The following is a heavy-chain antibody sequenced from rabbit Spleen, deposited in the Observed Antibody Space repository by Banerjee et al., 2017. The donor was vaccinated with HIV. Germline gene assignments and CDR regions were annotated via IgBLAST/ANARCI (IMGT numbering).Heavy chain of an antibody. CDR3: ARGLYDDGVDYVNL. V-gene: IGHV1S45*01. CDR2: IYSGSSGST. CDR1: GFSFSDRDV. D-gene: IGHD2-1*01. J-gene: IGHJ4*01. Sequence: QEQLEESGGGLVKPEGSLTLTCKASGFSFSDRDVMCWVRRAPGKGLEWIACIYSGSSGSTWYARWVNGRFTISKTSSTTVTLQMTSLTAADTATYFCARGLYDDGVDYVNLWGPGTLVTVS.